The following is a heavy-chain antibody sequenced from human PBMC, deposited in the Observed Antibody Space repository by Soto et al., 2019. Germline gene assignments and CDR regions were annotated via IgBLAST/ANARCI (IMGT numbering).Heavy chain of an antibody. V-gene: IGHV4-31*03. CDR3: ARGGCSGSSCYPYYYYYMDV. CDR1: GGSISSGGYY. J-gene: IGHJ6*03. Sequence: PSETLSLTCTVSGGSISSGGYYWSWIRQHPGKGLEGIGYIYYSGSTYYNPSLKSRVTISVDTSKNQFSLKLNYVTAADTAVYYCARGGCSGSSCYPYYYYYMDVWGEGTTVTVSS. CDR2: IYYSGST. D-gene: IGHD2-15*01.